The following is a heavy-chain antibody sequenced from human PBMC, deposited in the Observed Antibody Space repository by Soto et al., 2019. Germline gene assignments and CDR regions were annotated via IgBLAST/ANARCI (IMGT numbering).Heavy chain of an antibody. CDR1: GFIFSTSA. D-gene: IGHD1-1*01. Sequence: EVQLLESGGGLVQPGGSLRLSCGASGFIFSTSAMTWARQAPGKGLEWVSTVSGFGDSTYYADSVKGRFTISRHNFKNTLYLQMNSLRVEDTAVYYCAKGGHNSWFDHWGQGTLVTVSS. CDR2: VSGFGDST. J-gene: IGHJ5*02. CDR3: AKGGHNSWFDH. V-gene: IGHV3-23*01.